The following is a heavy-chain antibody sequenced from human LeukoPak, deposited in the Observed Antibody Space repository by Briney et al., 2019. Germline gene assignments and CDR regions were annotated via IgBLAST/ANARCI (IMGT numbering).Heavy chain of an antibody. Sequence: ASVKVSCKASGYTFTSYDINRVRQAPGQGLEWMGWINPNSGGTNYAQKFQGRVTMTSDMSISTAYMELSRPRSDDTAVYYCARTYYYDSSGLNYWGQGTLVTVSS. CDR3: ARTYYYDSSGLNY. D-gene: IGHD3-22*01. CDR1: GYTFTSYD. J-gene: IGHJ4*02. CDR2: INPNSGGT. V-gene: IGHV1-2*02.